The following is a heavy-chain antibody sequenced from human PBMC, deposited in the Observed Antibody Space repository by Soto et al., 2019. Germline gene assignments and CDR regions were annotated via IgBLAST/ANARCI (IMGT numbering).Heavy chain of an antibody. Sequence: EVKVVESGGGLVQPGGSLRLSCAASGFSVSTSYMTWVRQAPGKGLEWVSVTYGADTTDYADSVKGRFTISRDNSKNTVYLQMNSLSVADTALYYCARGYNRYGSANINWSQGTLVIVSS. D-gene: IGHD3-10*01. J-gene: IGHJ4*02. CDR3: ARGYNRYGSANIN. CDR1: GFSVSTSY. V-gene: IGHV3-66*01. CDR2: TYGADTT.